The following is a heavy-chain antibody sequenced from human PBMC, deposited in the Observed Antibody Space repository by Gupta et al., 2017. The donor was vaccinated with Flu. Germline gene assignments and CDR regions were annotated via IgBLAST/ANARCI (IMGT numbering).Heavy chain of an antibody. CDR2: IRSNTDGGTT. V-gene: IGHV3-15*01. CDR3: ATDLRGGYSYDS. CDR1: GFTFTYAW. D-gene: IGHD3-16*01. J-gene: IGHJ3*02. Sequence: EVQLVESGGDLVKPGGSLRLSCAASGFTFTYAWMTWVRQAPGKGLEGVGRIRSNTDGGTTDYATPVKGRFTISRDDSENMPFLQMNGLKTPDTAVYYCATDLRGGYSYDSWGPGTRVTVSS.